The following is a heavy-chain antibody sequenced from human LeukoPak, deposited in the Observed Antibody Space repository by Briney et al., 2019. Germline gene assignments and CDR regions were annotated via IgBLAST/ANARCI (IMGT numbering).Heavy chain of an antibody. J-gene: IGHJ4*02. D-gene: IGHD6-13*01. V-gene: IGHV3-21*01. CDR3: AREGGAVAAAGGNDY. CDR1: GFTFSSYS. CDR2: ISSSSSYI. Sequence: PGGSLRLSCAASGFTFSSYSMNWVRQAPGKGLEWVSSISSSSSYIYYADSVKGRFTISRDNAKNSLYLQMNSLRAEDTAVYYCAREGGAVAAAGGNDYWGQETLVTVSS.